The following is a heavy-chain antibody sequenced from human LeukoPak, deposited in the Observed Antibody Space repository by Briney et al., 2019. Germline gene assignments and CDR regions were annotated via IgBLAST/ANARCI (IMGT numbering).Heavy chain of an antibody. V-gene: IGHV3-53*01. Sequence: PGGSLRLSCTSSGFTASSTYISWVRQAPGKGLEWFSVIYSGGRTDYTDSVNGRFTISRDASKNTVFLQMNSLRVEDTAVYHCARGPTDKAVDGIFFGHWGQGTVVTVSS. CDR3: ARGPTDKAVDGIFFGH. J-gene: IGHJ4*02. D-gene: IGHD6-19*01. CDR1: GFTASSTY. CDR2: IYSGGRT.